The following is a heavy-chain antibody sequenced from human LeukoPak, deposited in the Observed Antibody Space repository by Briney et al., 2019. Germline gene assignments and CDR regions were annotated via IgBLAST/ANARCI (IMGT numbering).Heavy chain of an antibody. V-gene: IGHV3-49*04. J-gene: IGHJ6*02. CDR2: IRSEAYGGTT. CDR1: GFTFSSYE. Sequence: GGSLRLSCAASGFTFSSYEMNWVRQAPGKGLEWVGFIRSEAYGGTTEYAASVKGRFTISRDDSRGIAYLQMNSLKTEDTGLYYCARGPIHLRLYYGMGVWGQGTTVTVSS. CDR3: ARGPIHLRLYYGMGV.